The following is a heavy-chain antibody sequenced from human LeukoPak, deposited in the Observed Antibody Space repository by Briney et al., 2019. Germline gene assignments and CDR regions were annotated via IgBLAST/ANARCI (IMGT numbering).Heavy chain of an antibody. V-gene: IGHV3-7*02. D-gene: IGHD2-8*01. CDR3: AGRDCTNGLCQFDY. CDR2: IKQDGSAK. CDR1: GFTFSSSW. Sequence: PGGSLRLSCAASGFTFSSSWMSWVRQAPGKGLEWVANIKQDGSAKYYVDSVKGRFTISRDNAKNSLYLQMNSLRAEDTAIYYCAGRDCTNGLCQFDYWGQGTLVTVSS. J-gene: IGHJ4*02.